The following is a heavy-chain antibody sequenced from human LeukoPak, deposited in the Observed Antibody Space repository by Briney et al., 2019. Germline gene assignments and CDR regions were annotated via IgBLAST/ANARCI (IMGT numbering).Heavy chain of an antibody. CDR3: ARDSARGYSYGYNAFDI. J-gene: IGHJ3*02. Sequence: ASVKVSCKASGYNFRNYGIGWVRQAPRQGLEWMGWITAGNGNTNYAQKVQGRVTMTTDTSTSTAYMELRSLRSDDTAVYFCARDSARGYSYGYNAFDIWGQGPMVTVSS. CDR1: GYNFRNYG. V-gene: IGHV1-18*01. D-gene: IGHD5-18*01. CDR2: ITAGNGNT.